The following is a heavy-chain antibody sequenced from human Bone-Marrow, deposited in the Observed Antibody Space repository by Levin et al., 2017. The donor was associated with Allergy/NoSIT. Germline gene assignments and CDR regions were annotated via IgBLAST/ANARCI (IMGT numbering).Heavy chain of an antibody. V-gene: IGHV3-21*01. J-gene: IGHJ3*02. Sequence: KPGESLKISCTVSGFTFSLYSMNWVRQAPGKGLEWVSSISSSGSDMYYVDSVKGRFTISRDNAKNSLTLQMNSLRAEDTAVYYCARGIIGDVRVAHKEAFDIWGQGTMVSVSS. CDR1: GFTFSLYS. CDR2: ISSSGSDM. CDR3: ARGIIGDVRVAHKEAFDI. D-gene: IGHD2-8*02.